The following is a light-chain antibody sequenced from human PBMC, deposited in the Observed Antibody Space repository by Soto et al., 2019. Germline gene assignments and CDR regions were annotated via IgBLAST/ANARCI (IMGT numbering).Light chain of an antibody. CDR2: GAA. Sequence: EIVMTQSPATLSVSPGERATLSCRASQSVSSSYLAWYQQKPGQAPRLLIYGAASRAAGIPDRFSGSGSATDFSLAISRLEPEDFAVYFCQQYGTWPLTFGGGTKVDIK. CDR1: QSVSSSY. V-gene: IGKV3-20*01. CDR3: QQYGTWPLT. J-gene: IGKJ4*01.